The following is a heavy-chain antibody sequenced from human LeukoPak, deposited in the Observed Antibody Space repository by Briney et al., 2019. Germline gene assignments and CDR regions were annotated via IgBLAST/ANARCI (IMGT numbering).Heavy chain of an antibody. D-gene: IGHD3-22*01. Sequence: PSETLSLTCTVSGGSISSYYWSWIRQPAGKGLEWIGRIYTSGSTNYNPSLKSRVTMSVDTSKNQFSLKLSSVTAADTAVYYCARAHYDSSGYYSSYFDYCGQGTLVTVSS. CDR3: ARAHYDSSGYYSSYFDY. V-gene: IGHV4-4*07. J-gene: IGHJ4*02. CDR2: IYTSGST. CDR1: GGSISSYY.